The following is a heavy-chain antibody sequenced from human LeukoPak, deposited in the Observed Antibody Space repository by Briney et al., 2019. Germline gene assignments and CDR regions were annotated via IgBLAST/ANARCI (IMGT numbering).Heavy chain of an antibody. Sequence: GGSLRLACAASGFTFSSYAMTWVCQAPGKGLEWVSAFSATDGSAQYAESVEGRFTISRDNSKNTLFLQMNSLGAEDTAVYYCARAKIAAAGTGAFDVWGQGTLVTVSS. V-gene: IGHV3-23*01. D-gene: IGHD6-13*01. CDR2: FSATDGSA. CDR1: GFTFSSYA. CDR3: ARAKIAAAGTGAFDV. J-gene: IGHJ3*01.